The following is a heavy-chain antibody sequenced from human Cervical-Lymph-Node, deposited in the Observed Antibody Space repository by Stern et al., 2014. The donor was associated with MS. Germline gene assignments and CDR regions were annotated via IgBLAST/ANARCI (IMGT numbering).Heavy chain of an antibody. V-gene: IGHV1-46*01. Sequence: QVKLVESGAEVKKPGASVNISCVTSGYTFTTYYVHWVRQAPGKGLEWMGIINTSDGDTSHARKFQDRVTVTRDTSASTVYLKLSSLKSEDTAVYYCARQRTTGHMDFDYWGQGTLVTVSS. CDR3: ARQRTTGHMDFDY. D-gene: IGHD1-1*01. CDR2: INTSDGDT. J-gene: IGHJ4*02. CDR1: GYTFTTYY.